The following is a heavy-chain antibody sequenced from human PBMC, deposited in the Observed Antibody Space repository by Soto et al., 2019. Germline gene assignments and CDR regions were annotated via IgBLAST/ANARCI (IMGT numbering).Heavy chain of an antibody. CDR3: EKDLRVPRSYCGGDCYNWTFDY. V-gene: IGHV3-30*18. J-gene: IGHJ4*02. CDR2: ISYDGSNK. CDR1: GFTFSSYG. D-gene: IGHD2-21*02. Sequence: PGGSLRLSCAASGFTFSSYGMHWVRQAPGKGLEWVAVISYDGSNKYYADSVKGRFTISRDNSKNTLYLQMNSLRAEDTAVYYCEKDLRVPRSYCGGDCYNWTFDYWGQGTLVTVFS.